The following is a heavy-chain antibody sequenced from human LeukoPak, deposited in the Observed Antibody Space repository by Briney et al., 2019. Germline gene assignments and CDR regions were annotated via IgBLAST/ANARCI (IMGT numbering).Heavy chain of an antibody. V-gene: IGHV4-61*02. CDR3: ARESLWVPSGGYNRYHVFDI. J-gene: IGHJ3*02. CDR1: GGSISSGTYY. CDR2: IYSIGST. Sequence: ASETLSLTCTGSGGSISSGTYYWNWIRQSAGKGLEFIGRIYSIGSTNYNPSLKSRLTISVDTSKNQFSLKLSSVTAADTAVYYCARESLWVPSGGYNRYHVFDIWGQGTLVTVSS. D-gene: IGHD3-22*01.